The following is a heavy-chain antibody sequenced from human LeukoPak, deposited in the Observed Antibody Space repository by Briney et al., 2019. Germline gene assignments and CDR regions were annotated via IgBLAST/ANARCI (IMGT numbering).Heavy chain of an antibody. CDR2: MNPNRGKA. V-gene: IGHV1-8*01. J-gene: IGHJ4*02. CDR3: ARTQGYCTNGVCSYYFDY. D-gene: IGHD2-8*01. CDR1: GYTFTSYD. Sequence: GASVKVSCKASGYTFTSYDINWVRQATGQGLEWRGWMNPNRGKAGYAQKFQGRVTMTRNTSISTAYMELSRLRSEDTAVYYCARTQGYCTNGVCSYYFDYWGQGTLVTVSS.